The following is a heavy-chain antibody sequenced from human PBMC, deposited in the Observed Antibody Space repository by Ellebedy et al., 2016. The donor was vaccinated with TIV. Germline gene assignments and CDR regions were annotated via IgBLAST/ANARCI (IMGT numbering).Heavy chain of an antibody. D-gene: IGHD2-8*02. V-gene: IGHV3-73*01. CDR2: IRSKDYNYAT. Sequence: PGGSLRLSCEASGFDFSESAMHRVRQGSGKGLEWVGRIRSKDYNYATAYADSVTGRFTISRDDSKNMAYLQMNSLKIEDTAVYYCVEYGFEWGQGTLVTVSS. CDR3: VEYGFE. CDR1: GFDFSESA. J-gene: IGHJ4*02.